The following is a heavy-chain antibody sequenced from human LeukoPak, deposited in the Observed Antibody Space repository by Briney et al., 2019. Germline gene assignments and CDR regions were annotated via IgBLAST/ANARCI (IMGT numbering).Heavy chain of an antibody. CDR1: GGSFSSYD. V-gene: IGHV4-59*07. J-gene: IGHJ6*04. D-gene: IGHD5-18*01. CDR2: IYYSRST. Sequence: SDTLSLTCTVSGGSFSSYDWSWIRQPPGQGLEWIGYIYYSRSTNYNPSLKGRVTISVDTSKNEFSLKLSSVTAADTAVYNCARVWAGTAMVPNYYYGMDVWGKGTTVTVSS. CDR3: ARVWAGTAMVPNYYYGMDV.